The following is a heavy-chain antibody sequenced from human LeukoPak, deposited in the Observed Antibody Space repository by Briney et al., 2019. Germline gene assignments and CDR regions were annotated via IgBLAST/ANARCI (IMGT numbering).Heavy chain of an antibody. Sequence: GESLKISCKGSGYRFTDYWIGWVRQMPGKGLEWMGIIYPGDSDTRYSPSFQGQVTISADKSINTAHLQWSSLKASDTAMYYCARGAAGTTPDYYYFGLDVRGQGTTVRVS. CDR1: GYRFTDYW. D-gene: IGHD1-7*01. CDR3: ARGAAGTTPDYYYFGLDV. J-gene: IGHJ6*02. V-gene: IGHV5-51*01. CDR2: IYPGDSDT.